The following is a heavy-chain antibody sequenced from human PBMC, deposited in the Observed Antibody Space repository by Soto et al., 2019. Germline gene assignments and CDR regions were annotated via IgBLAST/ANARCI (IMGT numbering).Heavy chain of an antibody. CDR3: AKGVVTQGY. V-gene: IGHV3-30*18. Sequence: QVQLVESGGGVVQPGRSLRLSCAASGFTFSSYGMHWVRQAPGKGLEWVAVISYDGSNKYYADSVKGRFTISRDNSKNTVYLQMNRLRAEDTAVYYCAKGVVTQGYWGQGTLVTVSS. CDR2: ISYDGSNK. J-gene: IGHJ4*02. D-gene: IGHD3-3*01. CDR1: GFTFSSYG.